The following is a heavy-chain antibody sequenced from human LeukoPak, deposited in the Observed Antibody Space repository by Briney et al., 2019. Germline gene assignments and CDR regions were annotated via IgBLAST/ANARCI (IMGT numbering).Heavy chain of an antibody. J-gene: IGHJ6*03. CDR1: GGSISSGTYY. D-gene: IGHD3-16*01. CDR2: IYYSGST. Sequence: PSETLSLTCTVSGGSISSGTYYWGWIRQPPGKGLEWIGSIYYSGSTYYNPSLKSRVTISVDTSKNQFSLKLSSVTAADTALYCCARRLSYYYYMDVWGKGTTVTVSS. CDR3: ARRLSYYYYMDV. V-gene: IGHV4-39*01.